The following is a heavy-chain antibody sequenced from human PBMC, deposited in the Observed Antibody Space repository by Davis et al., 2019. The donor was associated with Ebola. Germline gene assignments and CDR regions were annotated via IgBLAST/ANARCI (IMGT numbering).Heavy chain of an antibody. J-gene: IGHJ5*02. CDR3: ARGRGPVTMVRGVHNWFDP. Sequence: SETLSLTCAVYGESFSGYYWNWIRQHPGKGLEWIGYIYYSGSTYYNPSLKSRVTISVDTSKNQFSVKLSSVTAADTAVYYCARGRGPVTMVRGVHNWFDPWGQGTLVTVSS. V-gene: IGHV4-34*01. CDR2: IYYSGST. D-gene: IGHD3-10*01. CDR1: GESFSGYY.